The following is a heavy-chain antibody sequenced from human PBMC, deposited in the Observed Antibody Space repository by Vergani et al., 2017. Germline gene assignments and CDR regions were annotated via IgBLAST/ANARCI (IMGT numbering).Heavy chain of an antibody. V-gene: IGHV3-33*06. CDR2: IGYDGSNK. CDR3: AKGQDYYDSSGPDYGAFDI. CDR1: GFTFSSYG. J-gene: IGHJ3*02. D-gene: IGHD3-22*01. Sequence: QVQLVESGGGVVQPGRSLRLSCAASGFTFSSYGMHWVRQAPGKGLEWVAVIGYDGSNKYYADSVKGRFTISRDNSKNTLYLQMNSLRAEDTAVYYCAKGQDYYDSSGPDYGAFDIWGQGTMVTVSS.